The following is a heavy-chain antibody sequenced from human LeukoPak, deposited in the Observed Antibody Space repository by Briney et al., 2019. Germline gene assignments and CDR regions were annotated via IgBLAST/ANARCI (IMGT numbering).Heavy chain of an antibody. CDR3: AKDPTYYYDSSGYYSYYYGMDV. V-gene: IGHV3-23*01. Sequence: GGSLRLSCAASGFTFSSYAMSWVRQAPGKGLEWVSAISGSGGSTHYADSVKGRFTISRDNSKNTLYLQMNSLRAEDTAVYYCAKDPTYYYDSSGYYSYYYGMDVWGQGTTVTVSS. CDR2: ISGSGGST. CDR1: GFTFSSYA. D-gene: IGHD3-22*01. J-gene: IGHJ6*02.